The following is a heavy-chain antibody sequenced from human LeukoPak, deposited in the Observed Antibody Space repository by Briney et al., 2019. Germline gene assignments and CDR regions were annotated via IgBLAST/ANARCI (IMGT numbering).Heavy chain of an antibody. CDR2: ISSSSSYI. V-gene: IGHV3-21*01. CDR1: GFTFSRYS. CDR3: ARDGPPH. Sequence: GGSLRLSCEASGFTFSRYSLTWVRQAPGKGLEWVSSISSSSSYIYYADSVKGRFTISRDNAKNSLYLQMNSLRAEDTAVYYCARDGPPHWGQGTLVTVSS. J-gene: IGHJ4*02.